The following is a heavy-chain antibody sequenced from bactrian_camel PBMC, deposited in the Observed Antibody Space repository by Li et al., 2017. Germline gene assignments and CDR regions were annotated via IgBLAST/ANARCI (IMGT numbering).Heavy chain of an antibody. D-gene: IGHD5*01. CDR3: AADPTPLGSWVPLVFGY. CDR2: IDKDGKT. J-gene: IGHJ6*01. Sequence: VQLVESGGGSVQAGGSLRLSCVVSGLPRVSGCTGWFRRAPGKEREVVADIDKDGKTTYLDSVKGRFIISRDNTKNTLTLQMNNLKPADTAVYYCAADPTPLGSWVPLVFGYWGQGTQVTV. V-gene: IGHV3S55*01. CDR1: GLPRVSGC.